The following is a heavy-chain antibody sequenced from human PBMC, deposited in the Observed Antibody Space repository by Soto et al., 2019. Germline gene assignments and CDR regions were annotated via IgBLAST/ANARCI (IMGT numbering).Heavy chain of an antibody. Sequence: SETLSLTCTVSGGSISSSSYYWGWIRQPPGRGLEWIGSIYYSGSTYYNPSLKSRVTISVDTSKNQFSLKLSSVTAADTAVYYCARLGGNDYIWGSYRNDAFDIWGQGTMVTVSS. V-gene: IGHV4-39*01. CDR2: IYYSGST. D-gene: IGHD3-16*02. CDR3: ARLGGNDYIWGSYRNDAFDI. CDR1: GGSISSSSYY. J-gene: IGHJ3*02.